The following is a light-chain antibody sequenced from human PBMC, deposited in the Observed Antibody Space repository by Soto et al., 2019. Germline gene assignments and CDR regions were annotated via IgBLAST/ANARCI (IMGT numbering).Light chain of an antibody. Sequence: QSALTQPRSVPGSPGQSVTISCTGTSNYVSWYQQDPGKAPKLIIYDVSKRPSGVPDRFSGSKSGNTASLTISGLQAEDEADYFRCSFAGSYTYYVFGTGTKVTVL. CDR3: CSFAGSYTYYV. CDR1: SNY. V-gene: IGLV2-11*01. J-gene: IGLJ1*01. CDR2: DVS.